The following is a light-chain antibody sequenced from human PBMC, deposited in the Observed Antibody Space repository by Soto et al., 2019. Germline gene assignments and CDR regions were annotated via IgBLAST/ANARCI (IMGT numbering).Light chain of an antibody. CDR1: SSDVGGFNY. Sequence: QSALTQPASVSGSPGQSITISCTGTSSDVGGFNYVSWYQQQPGRAPKLILYEVSNRPSGVAHRFTGSKSGNTASPTISGLQAEDEADYYCSSFTSSITYVFGTGTKVTVL. CDR3: SSFTSSITYV. V-gene: IGLV2-14*01. J-gene: IGLJ1*01. CDR2: EVS.